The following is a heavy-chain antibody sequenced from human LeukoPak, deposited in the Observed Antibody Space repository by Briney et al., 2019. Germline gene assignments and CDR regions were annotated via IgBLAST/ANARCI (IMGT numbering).Heavy chain of an antibody. D-gene: IGHD3-22*01. J-gene: IGHJ6*03. CDR3: ARLYYDSSGYYYYYYYYYMDV. CDR1: GGSISSSSYY. CDR2: IYYSGSA. Sequence: SETLSLTCTASGGSISSSSYYWGWIRQPPGKGLEWIGSIYYSGSAYYNPSLRSRVTISVDTSKNQFSLKLSSVTAADTAVYYCARLYYDSSGYYYYYYYYYMDVWGKGTTVTVSS. V-gene: IGHV4-39*01.